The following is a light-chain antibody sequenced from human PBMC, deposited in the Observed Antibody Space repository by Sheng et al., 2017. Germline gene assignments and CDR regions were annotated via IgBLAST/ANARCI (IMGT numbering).Light chain of an antibody. CDR2: AAS. J-gene: IGKJ1*01. V-gene: IGKV1-NL1*01. CDR3: QQYYSSPWT. Sequence: DIQMTQSPSSLSASIGDSVTITCRASHSITSALAWYQQKPGKAPKLLLYAASTLESGVPSRFSGSGSGTDYTLTISSLQPEDFATYHCQQYYSSPWTFGQGTKVEI. CDR1: HSITSA.